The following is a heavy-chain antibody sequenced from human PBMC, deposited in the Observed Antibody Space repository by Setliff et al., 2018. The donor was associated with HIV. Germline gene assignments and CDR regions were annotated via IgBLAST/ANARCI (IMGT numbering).Heavy chain of an antibody. CDR1: GFRFRSYW. CDR2: VKQDGTET. V-gene: IGHV3-7*03. D-gene: IGHD6-19*01. J-gene: IGHJ4*02. CDR3: ASVLFNRKGWHWDR. Sequence: GGSLRLSCAASGFRFRSYWMSWVRQAPGKGLESVANVKQDGTETLYVDSVKGRFTISRDNANNLVYLQMNSLRVEDTAVYYCASVLFNRKGWHWDRWGQGTLVTVSS.